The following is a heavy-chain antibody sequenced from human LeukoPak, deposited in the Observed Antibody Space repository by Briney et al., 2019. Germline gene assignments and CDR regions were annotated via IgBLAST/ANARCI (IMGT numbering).Heavy chain of an antibody. Sequence: PGRSLRLSCAASGFTFNKYAMSWVRQAPEKGLEWVSSVSIGGGSREYADSVKGRFTISRDNSQNTLYLQLNSLRVEDTAVYYCAKLSTYGDSTEDHWGQGTLVTVSS. J-gene: IGHJ4*02. V-gene: IGHV3-23*01. D-gene: IGHD4-17*01. CDR1: GFTFNKYA. CDR3: AKLSTYGDSTEDH. CDR2: VSIGGGSR.